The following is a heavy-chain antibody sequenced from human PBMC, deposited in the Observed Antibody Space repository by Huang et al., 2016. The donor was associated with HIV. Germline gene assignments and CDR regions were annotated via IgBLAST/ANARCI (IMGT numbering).Heavy chain of an antibody. CDR1: GGSINTGRYY. CDR3: ARNHDFWRGRMFAISYFDV. V-gene: IGHV4-39*01. Sequence: QMRFQESGPGLVKPSGTLSLTCNVSGGSINTGRYYWGWIRQPPGKGLEWVGSLYYPGKMHCDPSRKGRLTMSADTSKNQFSLNLSSVTAADTAIYYCARNHDFWRGRMFAISYFDVWGRGTLVTVAS. J-gene: IGHJ2*01. CDR2: LYYPGKM. D-gene: IGHD3-3*01.